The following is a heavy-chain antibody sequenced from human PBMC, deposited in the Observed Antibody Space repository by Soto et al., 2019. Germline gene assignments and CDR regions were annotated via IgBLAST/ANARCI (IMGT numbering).Heavy chain of an antibody. J-gene: IGHJ4*02. V-gene: IGHV3-53*04. CDR1: GFTVSSNY. CDR3: ARDTYDSSGYYYEFYFDY. CDR2: IYSGGST. D-gene: IGHD3-22*01. Sequence: GGSLRLSCAASGFTVSSNYMSWVRQAPGKGLEWVSVIYSGGSTYYADSVKGRFTISRHNSKNTLYLQMNSLRAEDTAVYYCARDTYDSSGYYYEFYFDYWGQGTLVTVSS.